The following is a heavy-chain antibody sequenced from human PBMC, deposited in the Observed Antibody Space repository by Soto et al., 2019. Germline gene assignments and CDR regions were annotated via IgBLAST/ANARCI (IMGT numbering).Heavy chain of an antibody. CDR2: IKSKTDGGTT. V-gene: IGHV3-15*07. J-gene: IGHJ6*02. D-gene: IGHD3-10*01. CDR3: TTGLWFGELVDMDV. CDR1: GFTFSNAW. Sequence: GRSLRLSCAASGFTFSNAWMNWVRQAPGKGLEWVGRIKSKTDGGTTDYAAPVKGRFTISRDDSKNTLYLQMNSLKTEDTAVYYCTTGLWFGELVDMDVWGQGTTVTVSS.